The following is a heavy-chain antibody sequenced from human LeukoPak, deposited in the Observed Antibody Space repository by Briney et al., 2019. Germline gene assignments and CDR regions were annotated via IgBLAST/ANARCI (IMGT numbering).Heavy chain of an antibody. CDR1: GGSFSGYY. D-gene: IGHD3-10*01. CDR2: INHSGST. J-gene: IGHJ3*02. CDR3: ARGNYYGSGTLGAFDI. V-gene: IGHV4-34*01. Sequence: PSETLSLICAVYGGSFSGYYWSWIRQPQGKGLEWIGEINHSGSTNYIPPLKSRVTISVDTSKNQFSLKLSSVTAADTAVYYCARGNYYGSGTLGAFDIWGQGTMVTVSS.